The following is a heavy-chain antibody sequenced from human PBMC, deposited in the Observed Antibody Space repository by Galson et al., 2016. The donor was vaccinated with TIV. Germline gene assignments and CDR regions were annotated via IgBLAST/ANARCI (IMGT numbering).Heavy chain of an antibody. V-gene: IGHV1-69*13. CDR3: ARAPGYIVSRGYYDN. CDR2: ITGMFGTT. CDR1: GGTFSSFA. J-gene: IGHJ4*02. D-gene: IGHD3-22*01. Sequence: SVKVSCKASGGTFSSFAVSWVRQAPGQGLEWMGRITGMFGTTKYAQKFQGRVTITADEFTSTAFMELSSLRSEDTAVYYCARAPGYIVSRGYYDNWGQGTLVTVSS.